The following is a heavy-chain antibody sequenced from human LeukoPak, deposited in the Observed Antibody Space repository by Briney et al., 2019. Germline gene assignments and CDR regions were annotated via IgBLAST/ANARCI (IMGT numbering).Heavy chain of an antibody. CDR2: ISGSGGST. CDR3: TTLDYDFDY. CDR1: GFTFSSYA. V-gene: IGHV3-23*01. D-gene: IGHD3-16*01. Sequence: GGSLRLSCAASGFTFSSYAMSWVRQAPGKGLEWVSAISGSGGSTYYADSVKGRFTISRDNSKSTLYLQMNSLKTEDTAVYYCTTLDYDFDYWGQGTLVTVSS. J-gene: IGHJ4*02.